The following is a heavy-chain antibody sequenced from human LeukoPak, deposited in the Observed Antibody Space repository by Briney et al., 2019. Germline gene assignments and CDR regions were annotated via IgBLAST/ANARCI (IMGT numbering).Heavy chain of an antibody. CDR2: IYHSGST. V-gene: IGHV4-4*02. CDR1: GDSISSSNW. D-gene: IGHD4-23*01. J-gene: IGHJ4*02. Sequence: SETLSLTCAVSGDSISSSNWWSWVRQPPGKGLEWIGEIYHSGSTNYNPSLKSRVTISIDNSKNQFSLKLSSVTAADTAVYYCARGRWLDYWGQGILVSVSS. CDR3: ARGRWLDY.